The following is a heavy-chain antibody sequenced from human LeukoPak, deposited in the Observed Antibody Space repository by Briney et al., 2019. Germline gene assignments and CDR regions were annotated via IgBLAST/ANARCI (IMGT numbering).Heavy chain of an antibody. CDR3: ARSPIYYDSSGYLVY. CDR1: GYTFTGYY. CDR2: INPNSGGT. D-gene: IGHD3-22*01. J-gene: IGHJ4*02. V-gene: IGHV1-2*02. Sequence: ASVKVSCKASGYTFTGYYMHWVRQAPGQGLEWMGWINPNSGGTNYAQKFQGRVTMTRDTSISTAYMELSRLRSDDTAVYYCARSPIYYDSSGYLVYWGQGTLVTVSS.